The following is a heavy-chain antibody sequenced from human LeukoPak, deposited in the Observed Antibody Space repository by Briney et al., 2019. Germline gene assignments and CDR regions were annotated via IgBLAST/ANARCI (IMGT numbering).Heavy chain of an antibody. D-gene: IGHD6-6*01. J-gene: IGHJ4*02. CDR3: ARDSSSYTHKLDY. Sequence: GGSLRLSCAASGFTFSSYSMNWVRQAPGKGLEWVSSISSSSSYIYYADSVKGRFTISRDNAKNSLYLQMNSLRAEDTAVYYCARDSSSYTHKLDYWGQGTLVTVSS. CDR1: GFTFSSYS. V-gene: IGHV3-21*01. CDR2: ISSSSSYI.